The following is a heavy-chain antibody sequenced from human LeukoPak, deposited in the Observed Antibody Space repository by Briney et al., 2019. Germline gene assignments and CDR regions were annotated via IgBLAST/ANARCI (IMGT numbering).Heavy chain of an antibody. V-gene: IGHV3-48*02. CDR2: ISSSSSTI. J-gene: IGHJ1*01. D-gene: IGHD4-11*01. CDR3: ARSTVTTLTEYFHH. CDR1: GFTLSSYS. Sequence: GGSLRLSCAASGFTLSSYSMNWVRQAPGKGLEWVSYISSSSSTIYYADSVKGRFTVSRDNAKNSLYLQMNSLRDEDTAVYYCARSTVTTLTEYFHHWGQGTLVTVSS.